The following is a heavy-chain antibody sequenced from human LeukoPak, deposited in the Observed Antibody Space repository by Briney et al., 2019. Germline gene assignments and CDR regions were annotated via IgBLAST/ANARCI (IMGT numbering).Heavy chain of an antibody. Sequence: SETLSLTCTVSGGSISSYYWSWIRQPPGKGLEWIGYIYYSGSTNYNPSLKSRVTISVDTSKNQFSLELSSVTAADTAVYYCARDSLYNWFDPWGQGTLVTVSS. CDR1: GGSISSYY. CDR3: ARDSLYNWFDP. CDR2: IYYSGST. J-gene: IGHJ5*02. V-gene: IGHV4-59*01.